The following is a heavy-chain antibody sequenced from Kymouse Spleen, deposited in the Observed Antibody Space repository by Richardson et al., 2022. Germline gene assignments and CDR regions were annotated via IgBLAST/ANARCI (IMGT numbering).Heavy chain of an antibody. V-gene: IGHV3-21*03. J-gene: IGHJ3*02. Sequence: EVQLVESGGGLVKPGGSLRLSCAASGFTFSSYSMNWVRQAPGKGLEWVSSISSSSSYIYYADSVKGRFTISRDNAKNSLYLQMNSLRAEDTAVYYCAREGITGTTDAFDIWGQGTMVTVSS. CDR3: AREGITGTTDAFDI. CDR1: GFTFSSYS. D-gene: IGHD1-7*01. CDR2: ISSSSSYI.